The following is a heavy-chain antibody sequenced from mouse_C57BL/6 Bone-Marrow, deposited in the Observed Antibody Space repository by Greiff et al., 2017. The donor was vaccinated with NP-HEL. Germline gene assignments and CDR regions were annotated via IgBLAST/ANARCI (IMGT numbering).Heavy chain of an antibody. CDR1: GYSITSGYD. V-gene: IGHV3-1*01. CDR3: AREGYYYGSSSFAY. CDR2: ISYSGST. J-gene: IGHJ3*01. D-gene: IGHD1-1*01. Sequence: EVKVVESGPGMVKPSQSLSLTCTVTGYSITSGYDWHWIRHFPGNKLEWMGYISYSGSTNYNPSLKSRTSITHDTSKNHFFLKLNSLTTEDTATYYCAREGYYYGSSSFAYWGQGTLVTVSA.